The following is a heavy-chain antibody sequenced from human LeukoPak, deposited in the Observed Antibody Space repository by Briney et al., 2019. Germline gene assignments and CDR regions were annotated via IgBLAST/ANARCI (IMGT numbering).Heavy chain of an antibody. CDR2: IYSSGST. V-gene: IGHV4-59*01. CDR3: ARSVEGYCSGGSCYSYYYYMDV. CDR1: GGSIRGYY. D-gene: IGHD2-15*01. J-gene: IGHJ6*03. Sequence: SETLSLTCNVSGGSIRGYYWSWIRQPPGKGLEWIGYIYSSGSTNYNPSLKSRVTMSVDTSKNQFSLKLSSVTAADTAVYYCARSVEGYCSGGSCYSYYYYMDVWGKGTTVTVSS.